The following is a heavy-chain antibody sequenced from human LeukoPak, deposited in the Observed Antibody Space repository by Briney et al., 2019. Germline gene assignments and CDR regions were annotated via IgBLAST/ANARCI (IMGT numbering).Heavy chain of an antibody. D-gene: IGHD4-17*01. CDR2: IKQDGREK. Sequence: GGSLRLSCAACGFTFSSYWMSWVRQAPGKGLEWVANIKQDGREKYYVDSVKGRFTISRDNAKNSLYLQMNSLRAEDTAVYYCARVSPNTVTTLQYLDYWGQGTLVTVSS. J-gene: IGHJ4*02. CDR1: GFTFSSYW. V-gene: IGHV3-7*01. CDR3: ARVSPNTVTTLQYLDY.